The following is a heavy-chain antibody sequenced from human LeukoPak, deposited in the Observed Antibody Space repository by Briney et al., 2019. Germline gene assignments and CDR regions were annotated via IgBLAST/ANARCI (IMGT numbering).Heavy chain of an antibody. CDR1: GFTFSTYG. V-gene: IGHV3-30*03. CDR3: ARVREASKEVTGALDY. D-gene: IGHD2-21*02. Sequence: TGGSLRLSCAASGFTFSTYGMHWVRQAPGKGLEWVAVTAFNGSNNDYVTSYANSVKGRFTISRDNSKNTLYLQMSSLRAEDTAVYYCARVREASKEVTGALDYWGQGTLVTVSS. CDR2: TAFNGSNNDYVT. J-gene: IGHJ4*02.